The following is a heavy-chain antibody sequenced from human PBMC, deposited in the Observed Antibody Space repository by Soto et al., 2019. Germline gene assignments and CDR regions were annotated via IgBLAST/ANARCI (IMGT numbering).Heavy chain of an antibody. CDR2: IYYSGST. V-gene: IGHV4-39*01. J-gene: IGHJ6*02. CDR3: AILWAGNVGGYDYAMDV. CDR1: GDSISSSSYY. Sequence: TVSGDSISSSSYYWGGIRQTPGKGLEWIGSIYYSGSTYYNPSLKSRVTISVDTSKNQFSLKLSSVTAADTAVYYCAILWAGNVGGYDYAMDVWRQVTTLP. D-gene: IGHD3-16*01.